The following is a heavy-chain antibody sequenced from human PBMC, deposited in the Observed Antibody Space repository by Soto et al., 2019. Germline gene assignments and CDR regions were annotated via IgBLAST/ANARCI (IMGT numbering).Heavy chain of an antibody. CDR2: INAGNGNT. CDR1: GYTFTSYA. V-gene: IGHV1-3*01. J-gene: IGHJ4*02. D-gene: IGHD1-26*01. Sequence: QVQLVQSGAEVKKPGASVKVSCKASGYTFTSYAMHWVRQAPGQRLEWMGWINAGNGNTKYSQKFQGRVTITRDTSASTAYMELSSLRSEGTAVYYCARGLGLYYFDYWGQGTLVTVSS. CDR3: ARGLGLYYFDY.